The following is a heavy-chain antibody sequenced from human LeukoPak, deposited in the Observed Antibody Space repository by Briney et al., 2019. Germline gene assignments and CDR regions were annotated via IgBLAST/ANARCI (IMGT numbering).Heavy chain of an antibody. V-gene: IGHV3-23*01. J-gene: IGHJ4*02. CDR1: GLTFSTYA. CDR3: AKGVVGVTSPNSIDY. Sequence: GGSLRLSCAASGLTFSTYAMTWVRQTPGKGLELLSAITGSGVSTFYADYVKGRFTISRDNSKNTLFLQMNSLRAEDTAVYYCAKGVVGVTSPNSIDYWGQGTLVTVSS. D-gene: IGHD1-26*01. CDR2: ITGSGVST.